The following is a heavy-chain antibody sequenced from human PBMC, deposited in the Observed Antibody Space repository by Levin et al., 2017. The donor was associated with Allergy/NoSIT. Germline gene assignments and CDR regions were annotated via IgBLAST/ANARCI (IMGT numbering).Heavy chain of an antibody. J-gene: IGHJ4*02. CDR3: ARRWNDFDY. CDR1: GFTFSTYS. CDR2: ISSSSGTI. D-gene: IGHD1-1*01. Sequence: SGGSLRLSCAASGFTFSTYSMNWVRQAPGKGLEWVSYISSSSGTIYYADSVKGRFTISRDNAKNSLYLQMNSLRAEDTAVYYCARRWNDFDYWGQGTLVTVSS. V-gene: IGHV3-48*01.